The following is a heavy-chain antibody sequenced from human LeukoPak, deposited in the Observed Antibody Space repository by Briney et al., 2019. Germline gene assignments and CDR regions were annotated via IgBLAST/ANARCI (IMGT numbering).Heavy chain of an antibody. CDR3: ARDGIAVAGTCFHY. V-gene: IGHV3-21*01. J-gene: IGHJ4*02. CDR1: GFTFSSYS. CDR2: ISSSSSYI. Sequence: GGSLRLSCAASGFTFSSYSMNWVRQAPGKGLEWVSSISSSSSYIYYADSMKGRFTISRDNAKNSLYLQMNSLRAEDTAVYYCARDGIAVAGTCFHYWGQGTLVTVSS. D-gene: IGHD6-19*01.